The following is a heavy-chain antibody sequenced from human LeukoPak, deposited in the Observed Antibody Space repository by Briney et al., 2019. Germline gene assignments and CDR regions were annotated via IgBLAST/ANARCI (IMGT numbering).Heavy chain of an antibody. V-gene: IGHV3-73*01. CDR1: GFTFSGSA. D-gene: IGHD6-19*01. CDR2: IRSTANGYAT. J-gene: IGHJ4*02. CDR3: IAVAGHRNSIDY. Sequence: GGSLRLSCAASGFTFSGSALHWVRQASGKGLEWVGRIRSTANGYATAYAASVKGRFTISRDDSKNTAYLQMNSLKTEDTAVYYCIAVAGHRNSIDYWGQGTLVTVSS.